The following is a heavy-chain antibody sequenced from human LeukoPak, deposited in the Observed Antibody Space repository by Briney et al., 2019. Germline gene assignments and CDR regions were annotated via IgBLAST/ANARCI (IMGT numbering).Heavy chain of an antibody. CDR2: IYPGDSNT. CDR3: ARQPLVRDCGGDCEFDY. V-gene: IGHV5-51*01. J-gene: IGHJ4*02. D-gene: IGHD2-21*02. Sequence: GESLKISCKGSGYSFTSYWIGWVRQMPGKGLEWMGIIYPGDSNTRYSPSFQGQVTISADKSISTAYLQWTSLKASDTTIYYCARQPLVRDCGGDCEFDYWGQGTRVSVSS. CDR1: GYSFTSYW.